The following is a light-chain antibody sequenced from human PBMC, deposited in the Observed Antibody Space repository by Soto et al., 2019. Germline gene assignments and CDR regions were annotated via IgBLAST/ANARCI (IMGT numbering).Light chain of an antibody. J-gene: IGKJ2*03. V-gene: IGKV3-15*01. CDR2: GAS. Sequence: EIVMTQSPATLSVSPGESATLSCRASQSVSNNLTWYQQKPGQPPRLLIYGASTRATGVPGRFSGSGSGTDFTLTISRLQAEDVAVYYCQQYYYTPYSFGQGTKLEIK. CDR3: QQYYYTPYS. CDR1: QSVSNN.